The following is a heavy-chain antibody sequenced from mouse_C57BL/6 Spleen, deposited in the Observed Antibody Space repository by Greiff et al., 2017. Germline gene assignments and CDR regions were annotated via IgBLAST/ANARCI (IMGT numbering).Heavy chain of an antibody. V-gene: IGHV14-1*01. CDR3: TVDSSGIAWFAY. Sequence: EVKLQQSGAELVRPGASVTLSCTASGFNIHAYYMHWVKQRPEQGLEWIGRIDPADGDTEYAPKFQGKATMTADTASNTAYLQLSSLPSEDTAVYYCTVDSSGIAWFAYWGQGTLVTVSA. CDR1: GFNIHAYY. CDR2: IDPADGDT. J-gene: IGHJ3*01. D-gene: IGHD3-2*02.